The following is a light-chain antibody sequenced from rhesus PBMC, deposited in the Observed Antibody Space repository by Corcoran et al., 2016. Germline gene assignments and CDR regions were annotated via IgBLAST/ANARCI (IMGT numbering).Light chain of an antibody. Sequence: DIQMTQSPSSLSASVGDTVTITCRASQTIYSWLAWYQQKPGEAPTLLIYKSSTLQSGVPSRFSGSGSGTDFTLTISSLQSEDVATYYCQQYNFSPYSFGQGTEVEIK. CDR2: KSS. J-gene: IGKJ2*01. CDR3: QQYNFSPYS. V-gene: IGKV1-22*01. CDR1: QTIYSW.